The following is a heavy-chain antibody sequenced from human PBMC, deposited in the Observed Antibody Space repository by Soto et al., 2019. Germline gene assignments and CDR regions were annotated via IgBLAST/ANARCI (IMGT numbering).Heavy chain of an antibody. V-gene: IGHV4-30-4*01. CDR3: ARAPAGRHSSSWYWFDT. J-gene: IGHJ5*02. CDR1: GGSISSGNYD. D-gene: IGHD6-13*01. Sequence: XQTLPRPCTVSGGSISSGNYDWSWIRQPPGKGLEWIGYIYYSGITYYNPSLKSRITISVDTSKNQFSLKLSSVNAADTAVYYCARAPAGRHSSSWYWFDTWGQGTLVTVSS. CDR2: IYYSGIT.